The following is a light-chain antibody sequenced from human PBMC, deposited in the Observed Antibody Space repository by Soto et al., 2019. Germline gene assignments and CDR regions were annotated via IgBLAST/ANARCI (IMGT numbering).Light chain of an antibody. CDR1: SSDVGGYNY. CDR3: NSYTSSSTWV. V-gene: IGLV2-14*01. J-gene: IGLJ3*02. CDR2: EVS. Sequence: QSALTQPASVSGSPGQSITISCTGISSDVGGYNYVSWYQQHPGKAPKLMIYEVSNRPSGVSNRFSGSKSGNTASLTISGLQAEDEADYYCNSYTSSSTWVFGGGTQLTVL.